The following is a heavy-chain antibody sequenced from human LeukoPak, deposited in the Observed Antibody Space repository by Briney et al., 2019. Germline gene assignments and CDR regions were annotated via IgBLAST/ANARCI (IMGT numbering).Heavy chain of an antibody. D-gene: IGHD2-8*01. CDR3: AKDRLAYGT. J-gene: IGHJ5*02. Sequence: GSLRLSCAASGLTFSSNAMSWVRQAPGKGLEWVSAISGSGGTTYYADSVKGRFTISRDNSKNTLYLQMNSLRAEDTAAYYCAKDRLAYGTWGQGTLVTVSS. CDR1: GLTFSSNA. CDR2: ISGSGGTT. V-gene: IGHV3-23*01.